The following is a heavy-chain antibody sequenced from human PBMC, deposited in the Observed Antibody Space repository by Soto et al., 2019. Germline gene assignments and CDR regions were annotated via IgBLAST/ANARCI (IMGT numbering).Heavy chain of an antibody. Sequence: SETLSLTCTVSGGSISSSSYYWGWIRQPPGKGLEWIGSIYYSGSTYYNPSLKSRVTISVDTSKNQFSLKLSSVTAADTAVYYCARVRPYEGYDFWSGYFEFYYYYGMDVWGQGTTVTVSS. V-gene: IGHV4-39*01. CDR3: ARVRPYEGYDFWSGYFEFYYYYGMDV. CDR1: GGSISSSSYY. CDR2: IYYSGST. J-gene: IGHJ6*02. D-gene: IGHD3-3*01.